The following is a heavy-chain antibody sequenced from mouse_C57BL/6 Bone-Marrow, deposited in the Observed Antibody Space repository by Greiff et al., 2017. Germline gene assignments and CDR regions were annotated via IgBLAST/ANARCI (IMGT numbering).Heavy chain of an antibody. CDR2: ISNGGGST. V-gene: IGHV5-12*01. J-gene: IGHJ1*03. D-gene: IGHD2-5*01. CDR3: ARHSKPSYWYFDV. Sequence: EVMLVESGGGLVQPGGSLKLSCAASGFTFRDYYMYWVRQTPEKRLEWVAYISNGGGSTYYPDTVKGRFTISSDNAKNTLYLQMSRLKSEDKAMYYCARHSKPSYWYFDVWGTGTTVTVSS. CDR1: GFTFRDYY.